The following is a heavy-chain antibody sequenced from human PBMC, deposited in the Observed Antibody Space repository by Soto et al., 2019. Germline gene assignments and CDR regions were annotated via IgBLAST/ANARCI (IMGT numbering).Heavy chain of an antibody. J-gene: IGHJ4*02. V-gene: IGHV1-69*01. D-gene: IGHD3-9*01. Sequence: QVQLVQSGAEVKKPGSSVKVSCKASGGTFSSYAISWVRQAPGQGLEWMGGIIPIFGTANYAQKFQGRVKITADESTSTAYMELSSLRSEDTVEYYCVRSWNYDILSSFDYWGQGTLVTVSS. CDR1: GGTFSSYA. CDR3: VRSWNYDILSSFDY. CDR2: IIPIFGTA.